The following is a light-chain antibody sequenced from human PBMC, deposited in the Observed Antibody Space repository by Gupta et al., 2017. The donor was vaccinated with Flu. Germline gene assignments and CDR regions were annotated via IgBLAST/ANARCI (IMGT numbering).Light chain of an antibody. CDR2: HVN. V-gene: IGLV2-11*01. CDR1: ASDVDDCDA. CDR3: CSFGGSGTWI. J-gene: IGLJ2*01. Sequence: SALTQPRPVSASPGQSVTMSCTGAASDVDDCDAVSWYHQRAGKAPQLIISHVNRRPAGVTHRFSASKSAYTASLTISGRQPDDEGDYYCCSFGGSGTWIFGAGTKVTVL.